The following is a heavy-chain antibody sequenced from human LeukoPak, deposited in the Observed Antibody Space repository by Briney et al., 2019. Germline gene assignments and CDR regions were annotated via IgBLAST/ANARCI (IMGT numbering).Heavy chain of an antibody. Sequence: SETLSLTCTVSGGSISSGGYYWSWIRQHPGKGLEWIGYIYYSGSTYYNPSLKSRVTISVDTSKNQFSLKLSSVTAADTAVYYCARGGGSYQNNWFDPWGQGTLVTVSS. CDR3: ARGGGSYQNNWFDP. CDR1: GGSISSGGYY. J-gene: IGHJ5*02. V-gene: IGHV4-31*03. D-gene: IGHD1-26*01. CDR2: IYYSGST.